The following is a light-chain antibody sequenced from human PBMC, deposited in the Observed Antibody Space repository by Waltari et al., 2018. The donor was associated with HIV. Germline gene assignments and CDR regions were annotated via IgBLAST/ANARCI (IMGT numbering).Light chain of an antibody. Sequence: IVMTQSPLALVVTPGEPVSISCRSSRSLLETRIPLLAMVVQKPGQSPQLLMFLTSKRASGVPDRFSGSGSGTEFTLTINNVEAEDVGVYYCMQALQRPLTFGAGTKVEIK. J-gene: IGKJ4*01. CDR2: LTS. CDR1: RSLLETRIPL. V-gene: IGKV2-28*01. CDR3: MQALQRPLT.